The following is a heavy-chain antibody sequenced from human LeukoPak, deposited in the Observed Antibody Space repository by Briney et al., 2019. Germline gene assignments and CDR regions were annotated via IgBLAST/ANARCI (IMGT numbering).Heavy chain of an antibody. D-gene: IGHD3-22*01. CDR1: GYTFTSYG. Sequence: ASVKVSCKASGYTFTSYGISWVRQAPGQGLEWMGWISAYNGNTNYAQKLQGRVTMTTDTSTSTAYMELRSLRSDDTAVYYCARDRDAMIVVAHDAFDIWGQGTMVTVSS. CDR2: ISAYNGNT. CDR3: ARDRDAMIVVAHDAFDI. V-gene: IGHV1-18*01. J-gene: IGHJ3*02.